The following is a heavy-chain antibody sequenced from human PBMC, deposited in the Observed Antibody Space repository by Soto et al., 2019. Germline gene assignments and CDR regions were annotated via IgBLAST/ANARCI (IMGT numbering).Heavy chain of an antibody. V-gene: IGHV4-59*01. CDR1: GGSISSYY. CDR3: ARDRHYSGYAGTYYYYGMDV. Sequence: SETLSLTCAVSGGSISSYYWSWIRQPPGKGLEWIGYIYYTGSTNYNPSLKSRVTISVDTSKNQFSLKLNSVTAADTAVYYCARDRHYSGYAGTYYYYGMDVWGQGTTVTVSS. D-gene: IGHD5-12*01. J-gene: IGHJ6*02. CDR2: IYYTGST.